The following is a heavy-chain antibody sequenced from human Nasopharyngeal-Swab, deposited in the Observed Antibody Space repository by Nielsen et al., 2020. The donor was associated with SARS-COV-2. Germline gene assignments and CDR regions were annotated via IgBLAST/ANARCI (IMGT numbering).Heavy chain of an antibody. CDR1: GFTFSSYS. J-gene: IGHJ6*02. CDR3: ARDPLGFLYYYYGMDV. CDR2: ISSSSSYI. V-gene: IGHV3-21*01. Sequence: GGSLRLSCAASGFTFSSYSMNWVRQAPGKGLEWVSSISSSSSYIYYADSVKGRFTISRDNAKNSLYLQMNSLRAEDTAVYYCARDPLGFLYYYYGMDVWGQGTTVTASS. D-gene: IGHD2-15*01.